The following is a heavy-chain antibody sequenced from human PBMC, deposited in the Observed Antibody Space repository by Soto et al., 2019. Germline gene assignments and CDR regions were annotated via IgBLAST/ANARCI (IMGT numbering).Heavy chain of an antibody. D-gene: IGHD3-3*01. CDR3: ARCGIWSGYGMDV. Sequence: SETLSLTCAVYGGSFSGYYWSWIRQPPGKGLEWIGEINHSGSTNYNPSLKSRVTISVDTSKNHFSLILCSVSAADTAVYYCARCGIWSGYGMDVWGQGTTVTVSS. CDR2: INHSGST. V-gene: IGHV4-34*01. CDR1: GGSFSGYY. J-gene: IGHJ6*02.